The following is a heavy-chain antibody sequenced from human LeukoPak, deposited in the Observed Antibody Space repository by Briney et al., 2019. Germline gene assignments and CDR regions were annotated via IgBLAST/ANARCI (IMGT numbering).Heavy chain of an antibody. CDR2: ISSSGSTI. CDR3: AKEDYYDSSGYYYYFDY. V-gene: IGHV3-48*03. D-gene: IGHD3-22*01. CDR1: GFTFSSYE. Sequence: GGSLSLSCAASGFTFSSYEMNWVRQAPGKGLEWVSYISSSGSTIYYADFVKGRFDISRDNYKHTVYLQMNSVAAEDTAVYYCAKEDYYDSSGYYYYFDYWGQGTLVTVSS. J-gene: IGHJ4*02.